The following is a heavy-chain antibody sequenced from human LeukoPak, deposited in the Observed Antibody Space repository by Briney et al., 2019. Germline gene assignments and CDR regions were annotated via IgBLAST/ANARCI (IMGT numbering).Heavy chain of an antibody. D-gene: IGHD2-15*01. CDR1: GYSFTTYW. Sequence: GESLKISCKASGYSFTTYWIGWVRQMPGKGLEWLGIIYPGDSDTRYSPSFQGQVTISADESISTAYLQWSSLKASDTAMYYCATPVGVGPYAFDIWGQGTMVTVSS. V-gene: IGHV5-51*01. CDR2: IYPGDSDT. CDR3: ATPVGVGPYAFDI. J-gene: IGHJ3*02.